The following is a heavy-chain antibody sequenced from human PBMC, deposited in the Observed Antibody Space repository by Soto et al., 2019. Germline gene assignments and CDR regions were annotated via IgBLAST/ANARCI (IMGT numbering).Heavy chain of an antibody. CDR1: GGTFSSYA. J-gene: IGHJ6*02. CDR3: ARGDSSGWPYYYGMDV. D-gene: IGHD6-19*01. Sequence: SVKVSCKASGGTFSSYAISWVRQAPGQGLEWMGGIIPIFGTANYAQKFQGRVTITADKSTSTAYMELSSLRSEDTAVYYCARGDSSGWPYYYGMDVWGQGTTVTVSS. CDR2: IIPIFGTA. V-gene: IGHV1-69*06.